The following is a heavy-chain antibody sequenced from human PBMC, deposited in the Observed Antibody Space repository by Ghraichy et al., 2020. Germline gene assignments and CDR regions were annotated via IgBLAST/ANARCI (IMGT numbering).Heavy chain of an antibody. J-gene: IGHJ4*02. V-gene: IGHV3-30*04. CDR3: VRASGYSYGSRFDY. CDR1: GFTFSNSA. CDR2: ISYDVSIR. Sequence: LSLTCAASGFTFSNSAMHWVRQAPGRGLEWVALISYDVSIRYYADFVKGRFTISRDNSQNTVYLQMNSLTAEDTATYYCVRASGYSYGSRFDYWGQGTLVAVSS. D-gene: IGHD5-18*01.